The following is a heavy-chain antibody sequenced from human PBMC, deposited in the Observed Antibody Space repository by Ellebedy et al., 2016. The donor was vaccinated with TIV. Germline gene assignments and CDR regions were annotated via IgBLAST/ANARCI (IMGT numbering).Heavy chain of an antibody. D-gene: IGHD2-2*01. V-gene: IGHV4-31*03. Sequence: SETLSLTXTVSGGSISSGGYYWSWIRQPPGKGLEWIGYIYYSGSTYYNPSLKSRVTISVDTSKNQFSLKLSSVTAADTAVYYCAMSRIVVVPAAILRYYYYYYMDVWGKGTTVTVSS. CDR1: GGSISSGGYY. J-gene: IGHJ6*03. CDR3: AMSRIVVVPAAILRYYYYYYMDV. CDR2: IYYSGST.